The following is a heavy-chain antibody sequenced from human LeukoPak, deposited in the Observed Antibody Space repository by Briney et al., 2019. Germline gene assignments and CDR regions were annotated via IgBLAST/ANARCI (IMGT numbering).Heavy chain of an antibody. CDR2: INPSGGST. Sequence: ASVKVSCKASGYTFTSYYMHWVRQAPGQGLEWMGIINPSGGSTTYAQKFQGRVTMTRDTSTSTVYMELSSLRSEDTAVYYCARDPSPVGRGVRNYFDYWGRGTLVTVSS. CDR1: GYTFTSYY. V-gene: IGHV1-46*01. D-gene: IGHD3-10*01. CDR3: ARDPSPVGRGVRNYFDY. J-gene: IGHJ4*02.